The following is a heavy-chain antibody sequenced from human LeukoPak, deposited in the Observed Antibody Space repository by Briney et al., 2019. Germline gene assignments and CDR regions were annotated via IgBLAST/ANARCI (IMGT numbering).Heavy chain of an antibody. CDR1: GGSISSSSYY. CDR2: IHYSGST. V-gene: IGHV4-39*01. D-gene: IGHD1-26*01. Sequence: SETLSLTCTVSGGSISSSSYYWGWIRQPPGKGLEWIGSIHYSGSTYYNPSLKSRVTISVDTSKNQFSLKLSSVTAADTAVYYCARAAVGAPFDYWGQGTLVTVSS. J-gene: IGHJ4*02. CDR3: ARAAVGAPFDY.